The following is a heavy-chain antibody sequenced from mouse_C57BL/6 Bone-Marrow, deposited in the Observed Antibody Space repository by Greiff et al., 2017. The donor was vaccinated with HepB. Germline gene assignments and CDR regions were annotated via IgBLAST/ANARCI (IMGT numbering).Heavy chain of an antibody. CDR2: ISNGGGST. CDR3: ARRAYYYGSSYFDY. CDR1: GFTFSDYY. J-gene: IGHJ2*01. Sequence: EVQLVESGGGLVQPGGSLKLSCAASGFTFSDYYMYWVRQTPEKRLEWVAYISNGGGSTYYPDTVKGRFTISRDNAKNTLYLQMSRLKSEDTAMYYCARRAYYYGSSYFDYWGQGTTLTVSS. V-gene: IGHV5-12*01. D-gene: IGHD1-1*01.